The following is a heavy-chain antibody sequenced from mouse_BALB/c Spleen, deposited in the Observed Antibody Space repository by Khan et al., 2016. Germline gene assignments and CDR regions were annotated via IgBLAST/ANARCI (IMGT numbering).Heavy chain of an antibody. J-gene: IGHJ3*01. V-gene: IGHV4-1*02. CDR2: INPDSSTI. Sequence: EVKLLESGGGLVQPGGSLKLSCVAPGFDFSRYWMSWVRQAPGKGLEWIGEINPDSSTINYTPSLKDKFIISRDNAKNTLYLQMSKVRSEDTALYYCARAGYYGYLAYWGQGTLVTVSA. CDR1: GFDFSRYW. D-gene: IGHD1-1*01. CDR3: ARAGYYGYLAY.